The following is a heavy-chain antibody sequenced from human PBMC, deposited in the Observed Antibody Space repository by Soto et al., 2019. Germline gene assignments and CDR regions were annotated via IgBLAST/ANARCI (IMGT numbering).Heavy chain of an antibody. V-gene: IGHV4-4*02. CDR2: IYHSGTT. D-gene: IGHD4-17*01. CDR3: AREPNYGGNAGYFDY. CDR1: GDSISSGNW. J-gene: IGHJ4*02. Sequence: QVQLQESGPGLVKPSGTLSLTCSVSGDSISSGNWWTWVRQPPGKGLEWIGEIYHSGTTNYSPSLKSRVTRAVDKSKNQFSLKLTSVTAADTAVYYCAREPNYGGNAGYFDYWGQGTLVTVSP.